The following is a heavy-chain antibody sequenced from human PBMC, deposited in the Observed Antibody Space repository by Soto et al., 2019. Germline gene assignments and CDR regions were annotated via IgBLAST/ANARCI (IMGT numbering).Heavy chain of an antibody. Sequence: QITLKESGPTLVKPTQTLTLTCTFSGFSLSTSGVGVGWIRQPPGKALEWLALIYWDDAKEYSPSLKSRLTITKDTSKNQVVLIMPNMDPVDTATYYCAHKGGGDRILDYWGQGTLVTVSS. J-gene: IGHJ4*02. CDR3: AHKGGGDRILDY. CDR2: IYWDDAK. D-gene: IGHD3-16*01. CDR1: GFSLSTSGVG. V-gene: IGHV2-5*02.